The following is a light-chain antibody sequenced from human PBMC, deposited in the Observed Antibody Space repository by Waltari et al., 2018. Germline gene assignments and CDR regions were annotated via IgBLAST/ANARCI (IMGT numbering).Light chain of an antibody. CDR1: QSVSTD. CDR3: LQHGSSPYT. Sequence: EIVLTQSPGTLSLSPGERATLSCRASQSVSTDLAWYQQKPGQAPRLLVYGASRLATGTPDRFSGTGSGTDFTLTISRLEPEDFAVYYCLQHGSSPYTFGQGTKLEIK. V-gene: IGKV3-20*01. CDR2: GAS. J-gene: IGKJ2*01.